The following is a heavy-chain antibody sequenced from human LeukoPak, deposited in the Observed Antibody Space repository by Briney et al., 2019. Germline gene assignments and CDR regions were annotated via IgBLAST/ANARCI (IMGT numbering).Heavy chain of an antibody. CDR2: IYYSGST. CDR1: GGSISSGYY. J-gene: IGHJ4*02. Sequence: SETLSLTCTVSGGSISSGYYWSWIRQPPGKGLEWIGYIYYSGSTNYNPSLKSRVTISVDTSKNQFSLKLSSVTAADTAVYYCARVPSGSPNYFDYWGQGTLVTVSS. V-gene: IGHV4-61*01. D-gene: IGHD1-26*01. CDR3: ARVPSGSPNYFDY.